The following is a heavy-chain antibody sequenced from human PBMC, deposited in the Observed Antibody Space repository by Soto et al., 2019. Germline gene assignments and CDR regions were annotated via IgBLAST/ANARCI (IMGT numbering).Heavy chain of an antibody. D-gene: IGHD5-12*01. CDR3: ARDDADIVATISDY. J-gene: IGHJ4*02. CDR1: GYTFTSYG. CDR2: ISAYNGNT. Sequence: ASVKVSCKASGYTFTSYGISWVRQAPGQGLEWMGWISAYNGNTNYAQKLRGRVTMTTDTSTSTAYMELRSLRSDDTAVYYCARDDADIVATISDYWGQGTLVTVSS. V-gene: IGHV1-18*01.